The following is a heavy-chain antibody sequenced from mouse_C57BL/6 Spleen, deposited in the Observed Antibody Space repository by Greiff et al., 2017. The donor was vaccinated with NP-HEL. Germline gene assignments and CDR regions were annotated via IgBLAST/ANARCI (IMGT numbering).Heavy chain of an antibody. CDR3: ARPLNYYGSSYDWFAY. CDR1: GYTFTSYW. J-gene: IGHJ3*01. Sequence: QVQLQQPGAELVKPGASVKLSCKASGYTFTSYWMHWVKQRPGQGLEWIGMIHPNSGSTNYNEKFKSKATLTVDKSSSTAYMQLSSLTSEDSAVYYCARPLNYYGSSYDWFAYWGQGTLVTVSA. D-gene: IGHD1-1*01. CDR2: IHPNSGST. V-gene: IGHV1-64*01.